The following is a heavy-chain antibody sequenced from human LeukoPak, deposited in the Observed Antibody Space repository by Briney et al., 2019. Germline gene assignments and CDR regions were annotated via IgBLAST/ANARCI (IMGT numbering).Heavy chain of an antibody. V-gene: IGHV3-23*01. D-gene: IGHD2-15*01. Sequence: GGSLRLSCAASGFTFSSYAMSWVRQAPGKGLEWVSAISGSCGSTYYADSVKGRFTISRDNSKNTLYLQMNSLRAEDTAVYYCAKRSDIVVVVAATIDYWGQGTLVTVSS. CDR1: GFTFSSYA. CDR3: AKRSDIVVVVAATIDY. CDR2: ISGSCGST. J-gene: IGHJ4*02.